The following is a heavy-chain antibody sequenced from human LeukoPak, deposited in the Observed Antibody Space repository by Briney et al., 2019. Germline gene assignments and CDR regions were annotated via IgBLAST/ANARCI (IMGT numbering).Heavy chain of an antibody. Sequence: PGGSLRLSCAGSGFTFSGFAMHWVRQAPGKGLEWVAAISYHGRDKYYADAVSGRFTISRDNSKNTLHLEMNSLRTDDTAVYYCTKERGGEGRRINLMVGGYGPWGQGTQVTVSS. V-gene: IGHV3-30*04. CDR3: TKERGGEGRRINLMVGGYGP. CDR1: GFTFSGFA. D-gene: IGHD3-22*01. J-gene: IGHJ5*02. CDR2: ISYHGRDK.